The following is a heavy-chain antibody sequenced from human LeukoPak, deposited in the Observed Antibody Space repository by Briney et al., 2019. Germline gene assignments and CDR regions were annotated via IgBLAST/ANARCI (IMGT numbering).Heavy chain of an antibody. D-gene: IGHD4-17*01. CDR2: ISYDGSNK. Sequence: GGSLRLSCAASGFTFSSYAMHWVRQAPGKGLEWVAVISYDGSNKYYADSVKGRLTISRDNSKNTLYLQMNSLRAEDTAVYYCAREDYGDSNFFFDYWGQGTLVTVSS. CDR3: AREDYGDSNFFFDY. CDR1: GFTFSSYA. V-gene: IGHV3-30-3*01. J-gene: IGHJ4*02.